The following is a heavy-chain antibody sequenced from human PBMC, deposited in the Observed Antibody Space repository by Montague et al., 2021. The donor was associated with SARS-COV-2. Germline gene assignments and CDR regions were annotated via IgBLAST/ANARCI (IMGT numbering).Heavy chain of an antibody. D-gene: IGHD6-13*01. V-gene: IGHV4-39*07. CDR3: ARLGRQQLGRLSGMDV. CDR2: IYYSGST. J-gene: IGHJ6*02. CDR1: GASISSSSYY. Sequence: SETLSLTCTVSGASISSSSYYWGWIRQPPGKGLEWIGSIYYSGSTYYNPSLKSRVTISVDTSKNQFSLKLSSVTAADTAVYYCARLGRQQLGRLSGMDVWGQGTTVTVSS.